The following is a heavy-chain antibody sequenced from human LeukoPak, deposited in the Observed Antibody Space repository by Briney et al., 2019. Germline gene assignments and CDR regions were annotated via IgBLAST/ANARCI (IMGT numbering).Heavy chain of an antibody. CDR1: GGSISSSSYY. J-gene: IGHJ5*02. CDR2: IYYSGST. CDR3: ARRKGLVVVTSNWFDP. V-gene: IGHV4-39*07. Sequence: PSETLSLTCTVSGGSISSSSYYWGWIRQPPGKGLEWIGSIYYSGSTNYNPSLKSRVTISVDTSKNQFSLKLSSVTAADTAVYYCARRKGLVVVTSNWFDPWGQGTLVTVSS. D-gene: IGHD3-22*01.